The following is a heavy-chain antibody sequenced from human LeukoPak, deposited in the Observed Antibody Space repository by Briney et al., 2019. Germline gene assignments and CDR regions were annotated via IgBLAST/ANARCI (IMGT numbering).Heavy chain of an antibody. D-gene: IGHD3-10*01. Sequence: DSVKGRFTISRDNSMNTLYLEMNSLRAEDTAVYYCARGRGNWFDPWGQGTLVTVSS. CDR3: ARGRGNWFDP. V-gene: IGHV3-30*01. J-gene: IGHJ5*02.